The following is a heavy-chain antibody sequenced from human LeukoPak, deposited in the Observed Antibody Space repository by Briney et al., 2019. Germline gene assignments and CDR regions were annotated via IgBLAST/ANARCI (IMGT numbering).Heavy chain of an antibody. V-gene: IGHV1-8*01. Sequence: GASVKVSCKASGYTFTSYDINWVRQATGQGLEWMGWMNPNSGNTGYAQKFQGRVTMTRNTSISTAYMELSSLRSEDTAVYYCARGQVQWYSSGWANYFDYWGQGTLVTVSS. CDR2: MNPNSGNT. CDR1: GYTFTSYD. J-gene: IGHJ4*02. D-gene: IGHD6-19*01. CDR3: ARGQVQWYSSGWANYFDY.